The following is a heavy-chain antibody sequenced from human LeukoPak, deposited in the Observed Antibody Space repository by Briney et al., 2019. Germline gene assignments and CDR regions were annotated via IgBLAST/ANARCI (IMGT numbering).Heavy chain of an antibody. V-gene: IGHV1-18*01. CDR2: IRIDNGNT. D-gene: IGHD4-11*01. J-gene: IGHJ4*02. Sequence: RASVKVSCKASGYTFTSYGISWVRQAPGQGLEWMGWIRIDNGNTKYARKLQGRVTMTTDTSTSTAYMELRSLTSDDTAVYYCARDWGYSVDYWGQGTLVTVSS. CDR1: GYTFTSYG. CDR3: ARDWGYSVDY.